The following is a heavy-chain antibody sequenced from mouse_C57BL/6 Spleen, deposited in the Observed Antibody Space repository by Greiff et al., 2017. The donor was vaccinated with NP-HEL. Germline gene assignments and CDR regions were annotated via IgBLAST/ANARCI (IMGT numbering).Heavy chain of an antibody. CDR3: ARSSPAGYYFDY. CDR1: GYTFTSYW. CDR2: IDPSDSYT. D-gene: IGHD4-1*01. Sequence: QVQLQQPGAEFVMPGASVKLSCKASGYTFTSYWMHWVKQRPGQGLEWIGEIDPSDSYTNYNQKFKGKSTLTVDKSSSTAYMQLSSLTSEDSAVYYCARSSPAGYYFDYWGQGTTLTVSS. V-gene: IGHV1-69*01. J-gene: IGHJ2*01.